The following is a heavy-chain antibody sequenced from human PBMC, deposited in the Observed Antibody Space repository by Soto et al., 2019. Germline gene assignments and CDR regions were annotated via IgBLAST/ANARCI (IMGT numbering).Heavy chain of an antibody. D-gene: IGHD6-19*01. CDR3: ARDPRVSTSGPSDD. Sequence: ASVKVSCKASGYTFTSYGISWVLQAPGQGLEWMGWISAYNGNTNYAQKLQGRVTMTTDTSTSTAYMELRSLRSDDTAVYYCARDPRVSTSGPSDDWGQGTLVTV. V-gene: IGHV1-18*04. J-gene: IGHJ4*02. CDR1: GYTFTSYG. CDR2: ISAYNGNT.